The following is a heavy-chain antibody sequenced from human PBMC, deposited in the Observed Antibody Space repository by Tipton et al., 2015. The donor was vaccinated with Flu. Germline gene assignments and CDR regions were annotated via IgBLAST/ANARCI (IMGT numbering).Heavy chain of an antibody. CDR3: AKDCRRYDILTGLFDY. Sequence: SLRLSCAASGFTFDDYAMHWVRQAPGKGLEWVSGISWNSGSIGYADSVKGRFTISRDNAKNSLYLQMNSLRAEDTALYYCAKDCRRYDILTGLFDYWGQGTLVTVSS. CDR1: GFTFDDYA. V-gene: IGHV3-9*01. J-gene: IGHJ4*02. CDR2: ISWNSGSI. D-gene: IGHD3-9*01.